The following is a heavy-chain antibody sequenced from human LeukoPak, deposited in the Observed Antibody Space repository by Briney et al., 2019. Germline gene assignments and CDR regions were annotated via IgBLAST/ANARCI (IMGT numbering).Heavy chain of an antibody. D-gene: IGHD6-13*01. V-gene: IGHV4-4*02. CDR2: IYHSGST. Sequence: PSGTLSLTCAVSGGSISSSNWWSWVRQPPGKGLEWIGEIYHSGSTNYNLSLKSRVTISVDKSKNQFSLKLSSVTAADTAVYYCARGSAAGTPSWFDYWGQGTLVTVSS. CDR1: GGSISSSNW. CDR3: ARGSAAGTPSWFDY. J-gene: IGHJ4*02.